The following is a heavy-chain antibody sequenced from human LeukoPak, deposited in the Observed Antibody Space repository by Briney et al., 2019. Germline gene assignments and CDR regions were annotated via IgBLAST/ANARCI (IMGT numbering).Heavy chain of an antibody. V-gene: IGHV4-4*02. Sequence: SGTLSLTCAVSGGSISSSNWWSWVRQPPGKGLEWIGEIYHSGSTNYNPSLKSRVTISVDKSKNQFSLKLSSVTAADTAVYYCARTRDSSGWYGLDAFDVWGQGTMVTVSS. J-gene: IGHJ3*01. D-gene: IGHD6-19*01. CDR3: ARTRDSSGWYGLDAFDV. CDR2: IYHSGST. CDR1: GGSISSSNW.